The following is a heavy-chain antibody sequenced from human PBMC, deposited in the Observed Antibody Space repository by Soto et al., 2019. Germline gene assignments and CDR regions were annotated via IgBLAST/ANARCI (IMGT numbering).Heavy chain of an antibody. CDR1: GFTFSNAW. V-gene: IGHV3-15*01. CDR2: IKSKTDGGTT. CDR3: TTDHGHIVGATLWSLGAFDI. D-gene: IGHD1-26*01. J-gene: IGHJ3*02. Sequence: EVQLVESGGGLVKPGGSLRLSCAASGFTFSNAWMSWVRQAPGKGLEWVGRIKSKTDGGTTDYAAPVKGRFTISRDDSKNTLYLQMNSLKTEDTAVYYCTTDHGHIVGATLWSLGAFDIWGQGTMVTVSS.